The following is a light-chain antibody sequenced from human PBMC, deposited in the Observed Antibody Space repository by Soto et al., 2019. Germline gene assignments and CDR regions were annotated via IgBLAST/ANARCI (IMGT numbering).Light chain of an antibody. V-gene: IGLV2-14*03. J-gene: IGLJ2*01. CDR2: DVT. CDR3: NSYATSDTPVV. Sequence: QSALTQPASVSGSPGQPITISCTGTSSDIGGYSYVSWYQQHPGNAPKLIIYDVTSRPSGVSDRFSGSKSGNTASLTISGLQAEDEADYYCNSYATSDTPVVFGGGTKLTVL. CDR1: SSDIGGYSY.